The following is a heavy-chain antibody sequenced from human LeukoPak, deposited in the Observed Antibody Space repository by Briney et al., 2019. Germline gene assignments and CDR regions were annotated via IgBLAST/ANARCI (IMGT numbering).Heavy chain of an antibody. D-gene: IGHD1-7*01. CDR2: INPSGGST. Sequence: EASVKVSCKASGYAFTSYYMHWVRQAPGQGLEWMGIINPSGGSTSYAQKFQGRVTMTRDTSTSTVYMELSSLGSEDTAVYYCARDFLTGTMDYWGQGTLVTVSS. CDR3: ARDFLTGTMDY. J-gene: IGHJ4*02. CDR1: GYAFTSYY. V-gene: IGHV1-46*01.